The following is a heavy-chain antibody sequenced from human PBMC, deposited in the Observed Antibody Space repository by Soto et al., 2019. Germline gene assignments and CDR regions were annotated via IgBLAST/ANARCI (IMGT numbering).Heavy chain of an antibody. CDR2: ISGSGGST. D-gene: IGHD3-9*01. CDR1: GFTFSSYA. V-gene: IGHV3-23*01. Sequence: PGGSLRLSCAASGFTFSSYAMSWVRQAPGKGLEWVSAISGSGGSTYYADSVKGRFTISRDNSKNTLYLQMNSLRAEDTAVYYCAKQYYDILTGGENWFDPWGQGPLVTVSS. CDR3: AKQYYDILTGGENWFDP. J-gene: IGHJ5*02.